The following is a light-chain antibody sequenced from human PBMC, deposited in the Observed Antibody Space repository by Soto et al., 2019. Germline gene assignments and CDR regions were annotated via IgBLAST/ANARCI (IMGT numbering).Light chain of an antibody. CDR1: SSDVGGYSY. V-gene: IGLV2-11*01. CDR2: DVS. J-gene: IGLJ1*01. Sequence: QSALTQPRSVSGSPGQSVTISCTGTSSDVGGYSYVSWYQQHPGKAPKAMIYDVSERPSGVPDRFSGSKSGNTASLTISGLHADDEADYYCCSYAGGSYDFGTGTKVTVL. CDR3: CSYAGGSYD.